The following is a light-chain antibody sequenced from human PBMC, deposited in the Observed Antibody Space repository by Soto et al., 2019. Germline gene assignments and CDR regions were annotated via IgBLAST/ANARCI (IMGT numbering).Light chain of an antibody. CDR2: KVS. J-gene: IGKJ1*01. CDR1: QSLVYSDGNTY. CDR3: MQGTHWPPT. V-gene: IGKV2-30*01. Sequence: DVVMTQSPLSLPVTLGQPASISCRSSQSLVYSDGNTYLNWFQQRPGQSPRSLIYKVSNRDSGVPDRFSGSGSGTDFTLKISRVEAEDVGVYDCMQGTHWPPTFGQGTKVDIK.